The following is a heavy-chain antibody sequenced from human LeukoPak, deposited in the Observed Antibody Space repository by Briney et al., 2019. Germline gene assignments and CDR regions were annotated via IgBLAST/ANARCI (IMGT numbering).Heavy chain of an antibody. Sequence: GASVKVSCKPSGYSFSNYDTNWVRLRQAFGQGPEWMGWMNPHRGDTGSPERFRGRISMTWDTSTSTAYLEVTDLTSDDTAVYYCARGPGPDSWTAEYFQHWGQGTLVTVSS. CDR2: MNPHRGDT. V-gene: IGHV1-8*02. CDR3: ARGPGPDSWTAEYFQH. CDR1: GYSFSNYD. J-gene: IGHJ1*01. D-gene: IGHD6-13*01.